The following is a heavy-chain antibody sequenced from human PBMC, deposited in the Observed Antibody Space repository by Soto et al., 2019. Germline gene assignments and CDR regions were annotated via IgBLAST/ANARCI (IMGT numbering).Heavy chain of an antibody. CDR1: GGSISSYY. J-gene: IGHJ4*02. CDR2: IYYSGST. D-gene: IGHD3-16*02. CDR3: ARQWHGDYIWGSYRYLFDY. V-gene: IGHV4-59*08. Sequence: SETLSLTCTVSGGSISSYYWSWIRQPPGKGLEWIGYIYYSGSTNYNPSLKSRVTISVDTSKNQFSLKLSSVTAADTAVYYCARQWHGDYIWGSYRYLFDYWGQGTLVTVSS.